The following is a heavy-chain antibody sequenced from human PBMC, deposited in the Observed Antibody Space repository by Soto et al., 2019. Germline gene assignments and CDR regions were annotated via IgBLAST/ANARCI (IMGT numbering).Heavy chain of an antibody. CDR2: IYYSGST. CDR1: GGSISSGDFC. D-gene: IGHD3-10*01. CDR3: ASAGGVRSNWFDP. J-gene: IGHJ5*02. Sequence: QVQLQESGPGLVKPSQTLSLTCTVSGGSISSGDFCWSWIRQPPGKGLEWIGYIYYSGSTYYNPSLQSRVTISVDTSKNQFSLKLSSVTAADTAVYYCASAGGVRSNWFDPWGQGTLVTVSS. V-gene: IGHV4-30-4*01.